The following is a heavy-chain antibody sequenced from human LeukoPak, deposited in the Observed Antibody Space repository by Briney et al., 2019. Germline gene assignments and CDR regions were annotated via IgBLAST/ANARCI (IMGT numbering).Heavy chain of an antibody. CDR3: ARLDGYSSSWYVNY. J-gene: IGHJ4*02. Sequence: SETLSLTCTVSGGSISSYYWSWIRQPPGKGLEWIGYIYYTGSTNYNPSLGSRVTISVDTSKNQFSLKLSSVTAADTAVYYCARLDGYSSSWYVNYWGQGSLVTVSS. CDR2: IYYTGST. V-gene: IGHV4-59*01. D-gene: IGHD6-13*01. CDR1: GGSISSYY.